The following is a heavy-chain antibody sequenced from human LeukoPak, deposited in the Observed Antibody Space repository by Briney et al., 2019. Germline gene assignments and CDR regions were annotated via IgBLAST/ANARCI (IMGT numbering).Heavy chain of an antibody. CDR3: AKLSLGYSYGPDY. CDR1: GFTFSSYA. V-gene: IGHV3-23*01. Sequence: GGSLRLSCAASGFTFSSYAMSWVRQAPGKGLEWVSAISGSGGSTYYADSVKGRFTIPRDNSKNTLYLQMNSLRAEDTAVYYCAKLSLGYSYGPDYWGQGTLVTVSS. CDR2: ISGSGGST. D-gene: IGHD5-18*01. J-gene: IGHJ4*02.